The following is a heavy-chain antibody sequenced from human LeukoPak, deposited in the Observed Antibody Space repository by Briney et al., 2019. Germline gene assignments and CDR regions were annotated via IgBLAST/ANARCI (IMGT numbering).Heavy chain of an antibody. CDR1: GFTFSSYA. CDR3: AKVSYSGYQLLSYCDY. J-gene: IGHJ4*02. D-gene: IGHD2-2*01. Sequence: PGGSLRLSCAASGFTFSSYAMSWVRQAPGKGLEWVSAISGSGGSTYYADSVKGRFTISRDNSKNTLYLQMNSLRAKDTAVYYCAKVSYSGYQLLSYCDYWGQGTLVNVS. V-gene: IGHV3-23*01. CDR2: ISGSGGST.